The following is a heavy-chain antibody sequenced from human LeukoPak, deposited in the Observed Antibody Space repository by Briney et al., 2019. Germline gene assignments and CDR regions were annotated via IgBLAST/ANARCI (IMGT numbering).Heavy chain of an antibody. CDR3: AKHLRCSGDSCYRPSYYYYGMDV. Sequence: GGSLRLSCAVSNLYFPHAWMSWVRQVPGKGLEWVSTIGGGGGDRYYADSVKGRFTISRDNSKNTLYLQMNSLRAEDTAVYYCAKHLRCSGDSCYRPSYYYYGMDVWGQGTTVTVSS. J-gene: IGHJ6*02. CDR2: IGGGGGDR. CDR1: NLYFPHAW. D-gene: IGHD2-15*01. V-gene: IGHV3-23*01.